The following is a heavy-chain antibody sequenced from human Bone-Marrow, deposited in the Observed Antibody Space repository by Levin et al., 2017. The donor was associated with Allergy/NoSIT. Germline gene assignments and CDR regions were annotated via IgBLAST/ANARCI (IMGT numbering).Heavy chain of an antibody. J-gene: IGHJ6*02. D-gene: IGHD5-12*01. CDR2: ISFHGSNK. V-gene: IGHV3-30*18. Sequence: GGSLRLSCAASGFTFTSYAMHWVRQAPGKGLEWVAFISFHGSNKYYEDSVKGRFTISRDNSKNTLFLQMNSLRTEDTAVYYCVKDRGYSRFDDLYGEGLDVWGQGTTVTVSS. CDR3: VKDRGYSRFDDLYGEGLDV. CDR1: GFTFTSYA.